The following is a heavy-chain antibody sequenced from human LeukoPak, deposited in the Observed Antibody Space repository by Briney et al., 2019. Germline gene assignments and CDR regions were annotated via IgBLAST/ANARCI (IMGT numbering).Heavy chain of an antibody. CDR2: IYHSGST. Sequence: SETLSLTCTVSGYSISSGYYWGWIRPPPGKGLEWIGYIYHSGSTYYNPSLQSRVTISIDGSKNQFSLNLSSVTAADTAVYYCARNSYCYNSGEGAFDIWGQGTMVTVSS. CDR3: ARNSYCYNSGEGAFDI. CDR1: GYSISSGYY. D-gene: IGHD3-22*01. J-gene: IGHJ3*02. V-gene: IGHV4-38-2*02.